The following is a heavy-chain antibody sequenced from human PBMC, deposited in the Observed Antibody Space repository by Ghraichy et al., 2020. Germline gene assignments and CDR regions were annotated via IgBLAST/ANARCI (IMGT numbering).Heavy chain of an antibody. Sequence: GGSLRLSCAASGFTLSSYWMHWVRQAPGKGLVWVSRIKSDGSSTSYADSVKGRFTISRDNAKNTLYLQMNSLRAEDTAVYYCAREYCSGGRCYFGTGGSQFDYWGQGTLVTVSS. V-gene: IGHV3-74*01. CDR2: IKSDGSST. CDR3: AREYCSGGRCYFGTGGSQFDY. D-gene: IGHD2-15*01. CDR1: GFTLSSYW. J-gene: IGHJ4*02.